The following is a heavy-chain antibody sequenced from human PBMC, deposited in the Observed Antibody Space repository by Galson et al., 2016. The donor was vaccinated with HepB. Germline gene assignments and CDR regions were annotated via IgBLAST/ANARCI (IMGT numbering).Heavy chain of an antibody. CDR1: GFNFRSYA. D-gene: IGHD4/OR15-4a*01. V-gene: IGHV3-30-3*02. J-gene: IGHJ4*02. CDR3: AKNRYDYGPLED. Sequence: SLRLSCAASGFNFRSYAMHWVRQAPGKGLEWVAVISYDGSSKYYADSVKGRFTISGDNSKSTLYVQMDSLRAEDTAVYYCAKNRYDYGPLEDWGQGTLVTVSS. CDR2: ISYDGSSK.